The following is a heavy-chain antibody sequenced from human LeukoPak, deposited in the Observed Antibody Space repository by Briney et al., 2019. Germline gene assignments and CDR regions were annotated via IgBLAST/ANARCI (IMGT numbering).Heavy chain of an antibody. D-gene: IGHD1-1*01. V-gene: IGHV4-59*01. CDR2: IYYSGST. J-gene: IGHJ4*02. Sequence: SETLSLTCTVSGGSISSYYWSWIRQPPGKGLEWIGYIYYSGSTNYNPSLKSQVTISVDTSKNQFSLKLSSVTAADTAVYYCARDRFTTGTSSKDYYFDYWGQGTLVTVSS. CDR3: ARDRFTTGTSSKDYYFDY. CDR1: GGSISSYY.